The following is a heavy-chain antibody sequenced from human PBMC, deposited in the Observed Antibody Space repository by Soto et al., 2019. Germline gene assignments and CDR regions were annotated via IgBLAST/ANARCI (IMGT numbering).Heavy chain of an antibody. CDR2: VRGSGSPT. J-gene: IGHJ6*02. CDR1: GFTFDGYT. Sequence: EVQLLESGGGLVQPGESLRLSCAASGFTFDGYTMNWVRQAPGKGLEGVAGVRGSGSPTYYADPVKGRFTISRDNSKNTLYLQVNSLRVEDTAVYYCARSMETFYYGLDVWGQGTTVTVSS. D-gene: IGHD3-16*01. CDR3: ARSMETFYYGLDV. V-gene: IGHV3-23*01.